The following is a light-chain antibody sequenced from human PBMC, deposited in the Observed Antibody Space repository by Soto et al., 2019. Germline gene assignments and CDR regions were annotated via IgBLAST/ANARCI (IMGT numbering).Light chain of an antibody. CDR3: QQYRNWPRT. CDR1: QSISGTY. V-gene: IGKV3-11*01. CDR2: DAS. J-gene: IGKJ1*01. Sequence: EIVLTQSPGTLSLTSGERATLSCRASQSISGTYVAWYQQKPGQGPRLLIYDASNRATGIPARFSGSGSGTDFTLTISSLEPEDFAVYYCQQYRNWPRTFGQGTKVDIK.